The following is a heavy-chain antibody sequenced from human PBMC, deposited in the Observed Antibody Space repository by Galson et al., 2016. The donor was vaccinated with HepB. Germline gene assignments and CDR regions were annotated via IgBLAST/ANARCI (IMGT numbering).Heavy chain of an antibody. CDR3: AGGTAWHHFNF. V-gene: IGHV3-23*01. D-gene: IGHD1-26*01. J-gene: IGHJ4*02. CDR2: ISAEGSMT. Sequence: SLRLSCAASGFTFTTFAMSWVRQAPGQGLEWVSAISAEGSMTYYADSVKGRFTISRDNSKNTLYLQMSSLRVEDAAIYFCAGGTAWHHFNFWGQGSLVIVSS. CDR1: GFTFTTFA.